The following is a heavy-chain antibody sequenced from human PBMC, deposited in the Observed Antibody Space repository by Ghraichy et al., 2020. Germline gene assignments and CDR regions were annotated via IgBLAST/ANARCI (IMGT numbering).Heavy chain of an antibody. CDR3: TRGWSGAVAGT. D-gene: IGHD6-19*01. J-gene: IGHJ4*02. CDR1: GGSFNPYY. V-gene: IGHV4-34*01. Sequence: SETLSLTCGFSGGSFNPYYWSWIRQPPGQGLEWIGEIKRGGSTNYNPSLKSRVTISVDTSKNQFSLKLFSVTAADTAVYFCTRGWSGAVAGTWSQGALVTIS. CDR2: IKRGGST.